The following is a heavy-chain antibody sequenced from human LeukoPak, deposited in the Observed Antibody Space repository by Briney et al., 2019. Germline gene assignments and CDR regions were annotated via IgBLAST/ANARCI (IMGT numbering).Heavy chain of an antibody. CDR3: ASISSSWYVTEDNAFDI. Sequence: GASVKVSCKLSGDTLTELSMHWVRQSPGKGLEWMGGFVPEDGETIYAQKFQGRVTMTEDKSTSTAYMELSSLRSEDTAVYYCASISSSWYVTEDNAFDIWGQGTMVTVSS. V-gene: IGHV1-24*01. D-gene: IGHD6-13*01. J-gene: IGHJ3*02. CDR1: GDTLTELS. CDR2: FVPEDGET.